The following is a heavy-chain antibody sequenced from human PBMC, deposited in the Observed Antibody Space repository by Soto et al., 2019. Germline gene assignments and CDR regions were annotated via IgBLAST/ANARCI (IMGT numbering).Heavy chain of an antibody. D-gene: IGHD2-2*01. CDR1: GYTFTSYG. V-gene: IGHV1-18*01. J-gene: IGHJ4*02. CDR3: ARFRTAAPTYYFDY. CDR2: ISVYNGNT. Sequence: QVKLVQSGAEVKKPGASVKVSCKASGYTFTSYGISWVRQAPGQGLEWMGWISVYNGNTNYAQKLQGRVTMTTDTSTNTAYMELRSLRSDDTAVYYCARFRTAAPTYYFDYWGQGTLVTVSS.